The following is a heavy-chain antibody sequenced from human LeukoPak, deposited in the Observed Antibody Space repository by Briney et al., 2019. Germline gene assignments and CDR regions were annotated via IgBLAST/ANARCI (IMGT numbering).Heavy chain of an antibody. CDR1: GGSISSSSYY. Sequence: SETLSLTCTVSGGSISSSSYYWGWIRQPPGKGLEWIGSIYYSGSTYYNPSLKSRVTISVDASKNQFFLKLSSVTAADTAVYYCARAVIAVAAPTGNWFDPWGQGTLVTVSS. CDR3: ARAVIAVAAPTGNWFDP. J-gene: IGHJ5*02. V-gene: IGHV4-39*07. CDR2: IYYSGST. D-gene: IGHD6-19*01.